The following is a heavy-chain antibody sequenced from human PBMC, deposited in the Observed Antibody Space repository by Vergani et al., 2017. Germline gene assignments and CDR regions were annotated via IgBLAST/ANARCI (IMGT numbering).Heavy chain of an antibody. V-gene: IGHV4-34*01. CDR2: INHSGST. D-gene: IGHD2-2*01. J-gene: IGHJ5*02. CDR1: GGSFSGYY. Sequence: QVQLQQWGAGLLKPSETLSLTCAVYGGSFSGYYWSWIRQPPGKGLEWIGEINHSGSTNYNPSLKSRVTISVDTSKNQFSLTLSSVTAADTAVYYCARGTKDIVVVPAARFVPGWFDPWGQGTLVTVSS. CDR3: ARGTKDIVVVPAARFVPGWFDP.